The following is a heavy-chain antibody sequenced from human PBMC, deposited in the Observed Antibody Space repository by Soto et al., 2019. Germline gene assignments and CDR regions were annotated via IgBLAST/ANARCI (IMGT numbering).Heavy chain of an antibody. D-gene: IGHD1-7*01. V-gene: IGHV4-30-4*01. J-gene: IGHJ4*02. CDR2: IYYSGST. CDR1: GGSISSGDYY. Sequence: PSETLSLTCTVSGGSISSGDYYWSWIRQPPGEGLEWIGYIYYSGSTYYNPSLESRITISVDTSKNQFSLKLSSVTAADTAVYYCAGLTGTKRSFDYWGQGTLVTV. CDR3: AGLTGTKRSFDY.